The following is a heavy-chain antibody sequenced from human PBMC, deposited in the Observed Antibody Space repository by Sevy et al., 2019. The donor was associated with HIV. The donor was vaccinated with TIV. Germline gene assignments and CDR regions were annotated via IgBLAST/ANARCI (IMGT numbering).Heavy chain of an antibody. J-gene: IGHJ4*01. Sequence: VGSLRLSCTASGFAFSTYGMHWVRQAPGKELEWVAIIRYEGINKDYAEPVKGRFTISRDNSKNTLYLQMNILRVDDTAVYYCASERRSSGIDHWGQGTLVTVSS. CDR2: IRYEGINK. D-gene: IGHD3-10*01. CDR1: GFAFSTYG. CDR3: ASERRSSGIDH. V-gene: IGHV3-33*01.